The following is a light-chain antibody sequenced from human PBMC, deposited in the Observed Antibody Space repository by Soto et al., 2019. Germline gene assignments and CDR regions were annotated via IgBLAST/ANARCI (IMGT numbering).Light chain of an antibody. J-gene: IGLJ1*01. CDR1: SRDVGRYNL. V-gene: IGLV2-23*02. CDR2: EVN. Sequence: QSVLTQPASVSGSPGQSITISCTGTSRDVGRYNLVSWYQQHPGRAPKVLIYEVNKRPSGVPDRFSGSKSGSTASLTVSGLQAEDEAEYYCSSYAVTNIFVFGTGTKVTVL. CDR3: SSYAVTNIFV.